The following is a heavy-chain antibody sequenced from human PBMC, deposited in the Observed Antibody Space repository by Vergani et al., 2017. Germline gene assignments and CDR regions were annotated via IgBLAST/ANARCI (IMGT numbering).Heavy chain of an antibody. J-gene: IGHJ4*02. CDR2: ISSTSDYI. D-gene: IGHD3-22*01. CDR3: ARVQYYDNSGYSL. CDR1: GFTFSSYN. V-gene: IGHV3-21*01. Sequence: EVQLVESGGGLVKPGGSLRLSCAASGFTFSSYNMNWVRQAPGKGLEWVSSISSTSDYIYYADSVKGRFTISRDNAKKSLYLQMKSLRAEDTALYYCARVQYYDNSGYSLWGQGTLVTVSS.